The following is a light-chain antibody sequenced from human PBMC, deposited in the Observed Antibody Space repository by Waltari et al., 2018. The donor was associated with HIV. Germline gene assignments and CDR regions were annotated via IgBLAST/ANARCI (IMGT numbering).Light chain of an antibody. CDR3: QQYYKWPLT. CDR2: GAS. CDR1: ESVNSI. J-gene: IGKJ5*01. V-gene: IGKV3D-15*01. Sequence: EIVMIQSPGTLSVSPGERATLSCRASESVNSIFGASTRATGIAARFSGSASGTEFTLTISRLQSEDFAVYYCQQYYKWPLTFGQGTRLEIK.